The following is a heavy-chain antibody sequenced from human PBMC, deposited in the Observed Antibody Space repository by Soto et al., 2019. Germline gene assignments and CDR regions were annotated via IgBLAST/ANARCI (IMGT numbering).Heavy chain of an antibody. CDR1: GLSLDSYA. CDR2: ITANGAFT. CDR3: GKDPNGDYFGAFDF. J-gene: IGHJ3*01. Sequence: EVQFLESGGGVVRPGGSLRLSCVASGLSLDSYAMTWVRQSPGKALEWVACITANGAFTSYTDSVRGRFTIPRDNSKNTLYLQVDSLRADDTAVYYCGKDPNGDYFGAFDFWGQGTTIIVSS. V-gene: IGHV3-23*01. D-gene: IGHD4-17*01.